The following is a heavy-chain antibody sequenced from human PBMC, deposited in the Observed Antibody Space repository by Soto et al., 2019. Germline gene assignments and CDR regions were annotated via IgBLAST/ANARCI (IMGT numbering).Heavy chain of an antibody. J-gene: IGHJ4*02. CDR3: ARGEVHTSGWSLDY. Sequence: QVQLVQTGAEVRKPGASVKLSCKTSGYTFTSQYLHWVRQGPGQGLEWMGKIDPRGGGERYAQKCRDRITMTPDASSETVYLELNNLRLENTAVYYCARGEVHTSGWSLDYWGQGTLVTVSS. CDR2: IDPRGGGE. D-gene: IGHD6-19*01. V-gene: IGHV1-46*01. CDR1: GYTFTSQY.